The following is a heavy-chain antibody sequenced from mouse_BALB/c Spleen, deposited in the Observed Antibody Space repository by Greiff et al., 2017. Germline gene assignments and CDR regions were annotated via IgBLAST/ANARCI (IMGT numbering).Heavy chain of an antibody. Sequence: VQLQQSGAELVRPGALVKLSCKASGFNIKDYYMHWVKQRPEQGLEWIGWIDPENGNTIYDPKFQGKASITADTSSNTAYLQLSSLTSEDTAVYYCARYGRDAMDYWGQGTSVTVSS. CDR3: ARYGRDAMDY. V-gene: IGHV14-1*02. J-gene: IGHJ4*01. CDR2: IDPENGNT. CDR1: GFNIKDYY. D-gene: IGHD1-1*01.